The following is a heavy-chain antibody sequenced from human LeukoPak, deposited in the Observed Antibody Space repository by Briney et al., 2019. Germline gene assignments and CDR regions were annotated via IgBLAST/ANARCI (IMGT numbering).Heavy chain of an antibody. Sequence: PGGSLRLSCAASGFTFTNYWMSWVRQAPGKGLEWVANIKKDGSEKYYVDSVKGRFTISRDNAYNSLYLQMNSLRAEDTAVYYCARGSLAAAATSWFDPWGQGTLVTVSS. J-gene: IGHJ5*02. CDR2: IKKDGSEK. V-gene: IGHV3-7*03. CDR1: GFTFTNYW. D-gene: IGHD6-13*01. CDR3: ARGSLAAAATSWFDP.